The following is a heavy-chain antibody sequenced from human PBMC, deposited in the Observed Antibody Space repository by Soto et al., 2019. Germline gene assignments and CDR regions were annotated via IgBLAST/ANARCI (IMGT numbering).Heavy chain of an antibody. CDR1: GFTFRIYG. CDR2: LSGSDDRS. V-gene: IGHV3-23*01. CDR3: AKDAGSDSTD. Sequence: EAPLLESGGGLVQPGGSLRLSCVVSGFTFRIYGMSWVRQSPGKGLEWISGLSGSDDRSTYADSVKGRFTISRDNSKNTLYLHMNSLRVEDTAVYYCAKDAGSDSTDWGQGTLVIVSS. D-gene: IGHD3-22*01. J-gene: IGHJ4*02.